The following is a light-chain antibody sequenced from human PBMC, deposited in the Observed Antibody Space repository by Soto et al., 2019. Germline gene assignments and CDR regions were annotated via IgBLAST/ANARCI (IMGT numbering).Light chain of an antibody. J-gene: IGKJ2*01. V-gene: IGKV3-20*01. CDR1: QSVRSNY. CDR3: HQYGYGADT. CDR2: GES. Sequence: EIVLTQSPGTLSLSPGERATLSCRASQSVRSNYLAWYQQQPGQAPRLLIFGESSRATGIPDRFSGSGSGTDFTLTISRLEPEDSAVYICHQYGYGADTFGQGTKLEIK.